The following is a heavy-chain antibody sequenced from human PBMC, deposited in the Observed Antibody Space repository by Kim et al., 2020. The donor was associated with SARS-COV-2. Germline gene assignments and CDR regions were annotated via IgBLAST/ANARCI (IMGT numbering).Heavy chain of an antibody. J-gene: IGHJ6*02. CDR3: AKTVSGYFSYYYGMDV. Sequence: SVKGRFTISRDNSKTTLYLQMNSLRAEDTAVYYCAKTVSGYFSYYYGMDVWGQGTTVTVSS. V-gene: IGHV3-33*06. D-gene: IGHD3-22*01.